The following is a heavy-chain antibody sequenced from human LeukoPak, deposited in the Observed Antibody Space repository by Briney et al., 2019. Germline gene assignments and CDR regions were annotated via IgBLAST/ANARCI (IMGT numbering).Heavy chain of an antibody. Sequence: ASVKVSCKASGYTFTSYDINWVRQATGQGLEWMGWMNPNSGNAGYAQKFQGRVTMTRNTSISTAYMELSSLRSEDTAVYYCARGWEVGVTPGGWGQGTLVTVSS. J-gene: IGHJ4*02. CDR3: ARGWEVGVTPGG. CDR2: MNPNSGNA. CDR1: GYTFTSYD. D-gene: IGHD1-26*01. V-gene: IGHV1-8*01.